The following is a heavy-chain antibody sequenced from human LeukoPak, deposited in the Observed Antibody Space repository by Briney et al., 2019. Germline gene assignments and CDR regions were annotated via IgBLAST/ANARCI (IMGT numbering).Heavy chain of an antibody. CDR2: IYYSGST. CDR1: GGSISSGGYY. D-gene: IGHD3-22*01. J-gene: IGHJ4*02. V-gene: IGHV4-31*03. Sequence: SETLSLTCTVSGGSISSGGYYWSWIRQHPGKGLEWIGYIYYSGSTYYNPSLKSRFTISVDTSKNHFSLKLSSVTAADTAVYYCARHTFYYYDSSGYYERPFDYWGQGTLVTVSS. CDR3: ARHTFYYYDSSGYYERPFDY.